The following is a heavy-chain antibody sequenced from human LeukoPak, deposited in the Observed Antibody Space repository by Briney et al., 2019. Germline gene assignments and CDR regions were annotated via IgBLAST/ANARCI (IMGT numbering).Heavy chain of an antibody. CDR2: ISAFNGNI. Sequence: PMASVKVSCKASGYTFTSYGIRWVRQAPGQGLEWMGWISAFNGNIKYAQKLQGRVTMTADTSTSTACMELRSLRSDDTAVYYCARDTGVLLFGELPSNNWFDPWGQGTQVTVSS. D-gene: IGHD3-10*01. J-gene: IGHJ5*02. V-gene: IGHV1-18*01. CDR3: ARDTGVLLFGELPSNNWFDP. CDR1: GYTFTSYG.